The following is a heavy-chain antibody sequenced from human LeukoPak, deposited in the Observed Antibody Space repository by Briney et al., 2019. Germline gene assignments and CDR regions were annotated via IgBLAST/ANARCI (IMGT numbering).Heavy chain of an antibody. CDR2: ISAYNGNT. D-gene: IGHD3-3*01. CDR1: GYTFTGYY. Sequence: ASVKVSCKASGYTFTGYYMHWVRQAPGQGLEWMGWISAYNGNTNYAQKLQGRVTMTTDTSTSTAYMELRSLRSDDTAVYYCARAPGSPYYDFWSGYYSGFDPWGQGTLVTVSS. CDR3: ARAPGSPYYDFWSGYYSGFDP. V-gene: IGHV1-18*04. J-gene: IGHJ5*02.